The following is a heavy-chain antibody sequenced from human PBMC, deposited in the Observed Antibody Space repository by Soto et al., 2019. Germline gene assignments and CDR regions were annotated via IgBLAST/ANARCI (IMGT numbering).Heavy chain of an antibody. D-gene: IGHD2-2*01. V-gene: IGHV3-48*03. CDR3: ARDGAGHIVVVPATSPTGMDV. CDR2: ISSSGSTI. CDR1: GFTFSSYE. J-gene: IGHJ6*02. Sequence: GGSLRLSCAASGFTFSSYEMNWVRQAPGKWLEWVSYISSSGSTIYYADSVKGRFTISRDNAKNSLYLQMNSLRAEDTAVYYCARDGAGHIVVVPATSPTGMDVWGQGXTVTVYS.